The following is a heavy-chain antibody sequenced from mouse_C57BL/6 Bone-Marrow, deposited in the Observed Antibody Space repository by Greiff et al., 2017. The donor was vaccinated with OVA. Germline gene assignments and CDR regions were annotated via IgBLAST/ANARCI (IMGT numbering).Heavy chain of an antibody. CDR2: IYPGSGST. D-gene: IGHD2-3*01. V-gene: IGHV1-55*01. CDR3: ARWLLRLYAMDY. CDR1: GYTFTSYW. J-gene: IGHJ4*01. Sequence: QVQLQQPGAELVKPGASVKMSCKASGYTFTSYWITWVKQRPGQGLEWIGDIYPGSGSTNYNEKFKSKATLTVDTSSSTAYMQLSSLTSEDSPVYYCARWLLRLYAMDYWGQGTSVTVSS.